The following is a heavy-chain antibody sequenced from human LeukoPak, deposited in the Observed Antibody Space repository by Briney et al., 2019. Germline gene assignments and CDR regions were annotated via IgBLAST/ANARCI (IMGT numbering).Heavy chain of an antibody. J-gene: IGHJ4*02. CDR1: GGSFSGYY. V-gene: IGHV4-34*01. CDR3: AGVSIRATRGVRRGYFDY. CDR2: INHSGST. D-gene: IGHD3-10*01. Sequence: SETLSLTCAVYGGSFSGYYWSWIRQPPGKGLEWIGEINHSGSTNYNPSLKSRVTISVDTSKNQFSLELSSVTAADTAVYYCAGVSIRATRGVRRGYFDYWGQGTLVTVSS.